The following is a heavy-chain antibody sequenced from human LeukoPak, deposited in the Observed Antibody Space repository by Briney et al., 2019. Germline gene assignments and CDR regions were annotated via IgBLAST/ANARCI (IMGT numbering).Heavy chain of an antibody. Sequence: PGGSLRLSCAASGFTFDDYAMHWVRQAPGKGLEWVSGISWNSGSIGYADSVKGRFTISRDNAKNSLYLQMNSLRAEDTALYYCAKGTHPTTKLYGDYPEPFDYWGQGTLVTVSS. J-gene: IGHJ4*02. V-gene: IGHV3-9*01. CDR3: AKGTHPTTKLYGDYPEPFDY. CDR2: ISWNSGSI. D-gene: IGHD4-17*01. CDR1: GFTFDDYA.